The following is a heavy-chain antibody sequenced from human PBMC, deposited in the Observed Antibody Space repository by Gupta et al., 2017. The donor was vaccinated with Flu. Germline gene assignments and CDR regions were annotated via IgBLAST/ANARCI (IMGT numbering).Heavy chain of an antibody. CDR3: AKAVVVADDAFAF. J-gene: IGHJ3*01. CDR1: DFTLDECA. Sequence: DVQLVTSGGGLVQPGRSLKLHCAASDFTLDECAMHWVRQVPGKGLEWVSIISWNGGIRVYADSVKGRFTITRDNAENSVFLQINRLRPDDTALYYCAKAVVVADDAFAFWGQGTMVTVSS. D-gene: IGHD2-15*01. V-gene: IGHV3-9*01. CDR2: ISWNGGIR.